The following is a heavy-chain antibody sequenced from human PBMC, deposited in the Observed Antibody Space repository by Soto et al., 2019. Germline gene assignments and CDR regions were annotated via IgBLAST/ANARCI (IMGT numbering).Heavy chain of an antibody. Sequence: GGSLRLSCAASGFTFSSYGMHWVRQAPGKGLEWVAVIWYDGSNKYYADSVKGRFTISRDNSKNKRYLQMNSLRAEDTAVYDCARDFVAANYYYYMDVWGKGTTVTVSS. CDR3: ARDFVAANYYYYMDV. CDR2: IWYDGSNK. D-gene: IGHD2-21*02. J-gene: IGHJ6*03. V-gene: IGHV3-33*01. CDR1: GFTFSSYG.